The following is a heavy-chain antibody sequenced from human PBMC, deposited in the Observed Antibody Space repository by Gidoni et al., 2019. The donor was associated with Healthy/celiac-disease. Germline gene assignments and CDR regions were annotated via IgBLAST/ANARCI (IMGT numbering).Heavy chain of an antibody. Sequence: QLTLRESGPTIVKPTQTPTLNCTFSGFSISTSGVGVGWLRQPPGKALDWLALIYWDVYKRYSPSLKSRLTITKDTSKNQVVLTITNMDPVDTSTYYCAHRRLVSKAAISSYFQHWGQGTLVTVSS. CDR1: GFSISTSGVG. D-gene: IGHD2-2*01. CDR2: IYWDVYK. J-gene: IGHJ1*01. V-gene: IGHV2-5*02. CDR3: AHRRLVSKAAISSYFQH.